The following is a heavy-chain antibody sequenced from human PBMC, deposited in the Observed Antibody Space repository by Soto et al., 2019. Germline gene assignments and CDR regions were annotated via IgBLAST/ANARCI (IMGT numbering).Heavy chain of an antibody. V-gene: IGHV3-74*01. CDR1: GFTFSSYW. J-gene: IGHJ4*02. CDR3: VRDSHGDY. CDR2: IDGDEEGAT. Sequence: EVQLVESGEGLVQPGGSLRLSCAASGFTFSSYWMQGVRHAPGKGLEWDSRIDGDEEGATNYADSAKGRITISRDNVKNTLYLQMNSVRAEDTAVYYCVRDSHGDYWGQGTLVTFSS.